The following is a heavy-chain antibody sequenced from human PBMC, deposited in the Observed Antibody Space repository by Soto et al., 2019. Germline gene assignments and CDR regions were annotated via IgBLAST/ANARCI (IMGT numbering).Heavy chain of an antibody. J-gene: IGHJ4*02. Sequence: QITLEESGPTLVKPTQTLTLTCTFSGFSLSTTRVGVGWIRQPPGKALEWLALIYWDDDKRYSPSLKSRLTTTKDTSKNQVVLTMTNMYPLDTATYYCAHIDYSSTLDYWGQGTLVTVSS. D-gene: IGHD4-4*01. CDR1: GFSLSTTRVG. CDR2: IYWDDDK. CDR3: AHIDYSSTLDY. V-gene: IGHV2-5*02.